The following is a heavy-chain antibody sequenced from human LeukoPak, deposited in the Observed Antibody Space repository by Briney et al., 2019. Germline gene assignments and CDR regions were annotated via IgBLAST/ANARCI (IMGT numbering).Heavy chain of an antibody. J-gene: IGHJ6*02. CDR3: AKDKYYGSGSYYTAGGMDV. Sequence: PGGSLRLSCAASGFTFDDYAMHWVRQAPGKGLEWVSGISCNSGSIGYADSVKGRFTISRDNAKNSLYLQMNSLRAEDTALYYCAKDKYYGSGSYYTAGGMDVWGQGTTVTVSS. V-gene: IGHV3-9*01. D-gene: IGHD3-10*01. CDR2: ISCNSGSI. CDR1: GFTFDDYA.